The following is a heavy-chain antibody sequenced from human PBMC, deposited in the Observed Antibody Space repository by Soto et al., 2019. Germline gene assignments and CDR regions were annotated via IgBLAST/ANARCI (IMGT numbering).Heavy chain of an antibody. CDR1: GGSISSGGYY. Sequence: ASETQSLTCTVSGGSISSGGYYWSWIRQHPGKGLEWIGDINHSGSTYYNPSLKSRVTISVDTSKNQFSLKLSSVTAADTAVYYCARGGIVVVPAAMSRAHYYMDVWGKGTTVTVSS. CDR3: ARGGIVVVPAAMSRAHYYMDV. J-gene: IGHJ6*03. D-gene: IGHD2-2*01. V-gene: IGHV4-31*03. CDR2: INHSGST.